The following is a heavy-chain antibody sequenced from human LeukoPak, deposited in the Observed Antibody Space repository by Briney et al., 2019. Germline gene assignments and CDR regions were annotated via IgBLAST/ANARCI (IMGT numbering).Heavy chain of an antibody. J-gene: IGHJ3*02. V-gene: IGHV3-23*01. D-gene: IGHD3-22*01. CDR3: ARDSHDSSRYRVTDAFDI. CDR1: GFTFSTYT. Sequence: PGGSLRLSCAASGFTFSTYTMSWVRQAPGKGLEWVSIISGRSDHTYYADSLKGRFTISRDNSKNTLYLQMNSLRAEGTAVYYCARDSHDSSRYRVTDAFDIWGQGTMVTVSS. CDR2: ISGRSDHT.